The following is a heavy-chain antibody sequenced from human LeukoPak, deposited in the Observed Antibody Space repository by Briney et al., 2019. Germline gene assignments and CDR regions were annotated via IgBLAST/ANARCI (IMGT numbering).Heavy chain of an antibody. V-gene: IGHV1-18*01. D-gene: IGHD6-19*01. CDR1: GGTFSSYA. J-gene: IGHJ4*02. CDR3: ARVMAVAGTVFDY. Sequence: ASVKVSCKASGGTFSSYAISWVRQAPGQGLEWMGWISAYNGNTNYAQKLQGRVTMTTDTSTSTAYMELRSLRSDDTAVYYCARVMAVAGTVFDYWGQGTLVTVSS. CDR2: ISAYNGNT.